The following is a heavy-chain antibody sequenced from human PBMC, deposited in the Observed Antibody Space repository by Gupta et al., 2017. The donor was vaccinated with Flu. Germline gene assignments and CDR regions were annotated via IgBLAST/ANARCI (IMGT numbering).Heavy chain of an antibody. V-gene: IGHV3-30*18. CDR3: AKLYAEYSWSYLDY. CDR1: GFPFRTYG. D-gene: IGHD2/OR15-2a*01. Sequence: HVQLVESGGGVGQPGRSLRLSWAASGFPFRTYGMHWVRQAPGEGVEWVARKSYDGRNMLYAYSVKGRFTISRDISKNTMYLQVNSLKTEYTGVYFCAKLYAEYSWSYLDYWGQGTLVTVSS. CDR2: KSYDGRNM. J-gene: IGHJ4*02.